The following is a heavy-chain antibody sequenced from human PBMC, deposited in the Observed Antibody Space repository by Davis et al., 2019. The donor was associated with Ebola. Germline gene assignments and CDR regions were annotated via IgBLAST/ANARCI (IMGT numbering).Heavy chain of an antibody. CDR2: INPHNGNT. D-gene: IGHD1-1*01. V-gene: IGHV1-18*04. Sequence: AASVKVSCKASGYTFTNYGITWVRQAPGQGLEWMGWINPHNGNTNYAQNVQGRVTMTTDTSTSTACMEVGILRSDDTAVYYCARAQFPTTSDHWGQGTLVTVSS. CDR1: GYTFTNYG. CDR3: ARAQFPTTSDH. J-gene: IGHJ4*02.